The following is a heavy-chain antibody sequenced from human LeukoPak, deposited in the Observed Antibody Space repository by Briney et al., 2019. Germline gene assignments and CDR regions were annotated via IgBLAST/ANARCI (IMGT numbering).Heavy chain of an antibody. CDR2: INPNSAGT. D-gene: IGHD6-19*01. V-gene: IGHV1-2*02. CDR3: ATYSGPPGY. J-gene: IGHJ4*02. Sequence: ASVKVSCKASGYTFTGYYVHWVRQAPGQGLEWMGWINPNSAGTQYAQKFQGRVTMTRDTSSSTACMELSRLKSDDTAVYYCATYSGPPGYWGQGTLVTVSS. CDR1: GYTFTGYY.